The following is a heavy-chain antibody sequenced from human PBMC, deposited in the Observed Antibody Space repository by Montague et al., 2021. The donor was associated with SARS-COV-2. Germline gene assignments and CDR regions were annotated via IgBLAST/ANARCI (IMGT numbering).Heavy chain of an antibody. J-gene: IGHJ5*02. V-gene: IGHV4-38-2*02. D-gene: IGHD2-15*01. Sequence: SETLSLTCTVSGYSIRSGYYWGWIRQPPGKGLEWIGSIYHSGSTYYNPSLKSRVTISVDTSKNQFSLKLSSVTAADTAVYYCARERRYCSGGSCYSGWFDPWGQGTLVTVSS. CDR1: GYSIRSGYY. CDR3: ARERRYCSGGSCYSGWFDP. CDR2: IYHSGST.